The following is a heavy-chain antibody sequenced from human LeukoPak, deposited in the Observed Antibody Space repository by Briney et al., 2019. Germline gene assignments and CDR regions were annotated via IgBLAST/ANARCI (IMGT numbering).Heavy chain of an antibody. CDR3: ARVIGWDEPFDI. V-gene: IGHV3-74*01. Sequence: AGGSLRLSCAASGFTFDEYGMTWVRHAPGKGLVWVSRINNDGSSTSYADSVQGRFTISRDNAKNTLYLQMNSLRAEDTAVYYCARVIGWDEPFDIWGQGTMVTVSS. D-gene: IGHD1-26*01. CDR1: GFTFDEYG. CDR2: INNDGSST. J-gene: IGHJ3*02.